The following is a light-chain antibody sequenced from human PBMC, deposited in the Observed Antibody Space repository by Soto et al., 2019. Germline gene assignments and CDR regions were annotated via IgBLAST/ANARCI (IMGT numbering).Light chain of an antibody. J-gene: IGLJ1*01. CDR3: SSYTSSSTVV. CDR2: EVS. Sequence: QSVLTQPASVSGSPGQSITISCTGTSSDVGAYNYVSWYQQHPGKAPKLMIYEVSNRPSGVSNRFSGSKSGQTASLTISGLQAEDEADYYCSSYTSSSTVVFGTGTQLTVL. CDR1: SSDVGAYNY. V-gene: IGLV2-14*01.